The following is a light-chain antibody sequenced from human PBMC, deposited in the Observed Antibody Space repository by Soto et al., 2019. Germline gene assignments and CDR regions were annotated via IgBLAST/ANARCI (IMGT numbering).Light chain of an antibody. CDR3: QSYDSSLSGYV. Sequence: QSVLTQPPSVSGAPGQRATISCTRYSSNIGAGYDVHWYQQLPGTAPKLLMYGNNNRPSGVPDRFSGSKSGTSASLAITGLQAEDEADYYCQSYDSSLSGYVFGTGTKVTGL. J-gene: IGLJ1*01. V-gene: IGLV1-40*01. CDR2: GNN. CDR1: SSNIGAGYD.